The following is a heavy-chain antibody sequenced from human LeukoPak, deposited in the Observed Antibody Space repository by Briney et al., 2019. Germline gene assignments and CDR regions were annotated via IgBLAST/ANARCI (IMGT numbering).Heavy chain of an antibody. D-gene: IGHD4-23*01. V-gene: IGHV3-23*01. CDR1: GFTFSSYA. CDR2: FSGSGGST. CDR3: AKLRPYGGNFNDGAFDI. Sequence: GGSLRLSCAASGFTFSSYAMSWVRQAPGKGLEWVSAFSGSGGSTYYAASVKGRFTISRDNSKNTLYLQMNSLRAEDTAVYYCAKLRPYGGNFNDGAFDIWGQGTMVTVSS. J-gene: IGHJ3*02.